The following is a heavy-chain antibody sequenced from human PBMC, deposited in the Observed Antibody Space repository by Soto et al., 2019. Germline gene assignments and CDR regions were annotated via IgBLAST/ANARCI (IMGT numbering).Heavy chain of an antibody. D-gene: IGHD6-6*01. CDR1: GGSLGSYY. V-gene: IGHV4-59*01. CDR3: ARARGGRISTNTEYNNGMAA. Sequence: SQTLSLTCTVSGGSLGSYYWSWIRHPPGKGLEWIGYVLYGGRANYNASFKSRVTISRDTSNCQFSLKLSCVTAEDTAVYYCARARGGRISTNTEYNNGMAAWGPGTTVTVSS. J-gene: IGHJ6*02. CDR2: VLYGGRA.